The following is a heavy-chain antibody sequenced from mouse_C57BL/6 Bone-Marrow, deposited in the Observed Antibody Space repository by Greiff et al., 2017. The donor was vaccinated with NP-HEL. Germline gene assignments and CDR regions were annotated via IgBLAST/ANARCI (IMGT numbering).Heavy chain of an antibody. Sequence: QVQLQQPGAELVKPGASVKLSCKASGYTLPSYWRQGVKQRPGQGLEWIGEIDPSDSYTNYNQKFKGKATLTVDTSSSTAYMQLSSLTSEDSAVYYCARCSNYNYFDYWGQGTTLTVSS. CDR1: GYTLPSYW. D-gene: IGHD2-5*01. CDR3: ARCSNYNYFDY. J-gene: IGHJ2*01. CDR2: IDPSDSYT. V-gene: IGHV1-50*01.